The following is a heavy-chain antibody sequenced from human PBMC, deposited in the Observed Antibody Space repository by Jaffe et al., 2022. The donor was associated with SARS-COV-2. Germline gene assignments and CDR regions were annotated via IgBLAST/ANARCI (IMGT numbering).Heavy chain of an antibody. D-gene: IGHD1-26*01. Sequence: EVQLVESGGGLVKPGGSLRLSCAASGFTFSNAWMSWVRQAPGKGLEWVGRIKSKTDGGTTDYAAPVKGRFTISRDDSKNTLYLQMNSLKTEDTAVYYCTTGPRVSPFGASSDYWGQGTLVTVSS. CDR1: GFTFSNAW. CDR2: IKSKTDGGTT. J-gene: IGHJ4*02. CDR3: TTGPRVSPFGASSDY. V-gene: IGHV3-15*01.